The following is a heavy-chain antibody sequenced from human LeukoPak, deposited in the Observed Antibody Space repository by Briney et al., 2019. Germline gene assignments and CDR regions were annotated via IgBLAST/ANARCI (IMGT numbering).Heavy chain of an antibody. Sequence: SETLSLTCAVYGGSFSGYYCSWIRQPPGKGLEWIGEINHSGSTNYNPSLKSRVTISVDTSKNQFSLKLSSVTAADTAVYYCASKTIFGVVIILEYFQHWGQGTLVTVSS. CDR3: ASKTIFGVVIILEYFQH. CDR2: INHSGST. CDR1: GGSFSGYY. V-gene: IGHV4-34*01. J-gene: IGHJ1*01. D-gene: IGHD3-3*01.